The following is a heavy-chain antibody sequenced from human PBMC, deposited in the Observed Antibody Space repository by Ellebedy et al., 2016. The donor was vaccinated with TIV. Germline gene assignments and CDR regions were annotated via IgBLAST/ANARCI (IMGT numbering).Heavy chain of an antibody. D-gene: IGHD5-18*01. CDR2: INAGSADT. CDR3: ARRGLAGGYNYGYADY. CDR1: GYTFISYA. Sequence: ASVKVSXXASGYTFISYAMHWVRQAPGQRLEWMGRINAGSADTIYSQKFQGRVTISRHTSASIAYMELSSLRSEDTAVYYCARRGLAGGYNYGYADYWGQGTLVTVSS. V-gene: IGHV1-3*01. J-gene: IGHJ4*02.